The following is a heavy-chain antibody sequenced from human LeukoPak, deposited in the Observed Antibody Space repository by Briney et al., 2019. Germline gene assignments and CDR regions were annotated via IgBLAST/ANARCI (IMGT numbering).Heavy chain of an antibody. Sequence: ASVKVSCKASGGTFSSYAISWVRQAPGQGLEWMGRIIPIFGTANYAQKFQGRVTITTDESTSTAYMELSSLGSEDTAVYYCARAPRGRSWSGYYTYYYYYMDVWGKGTTVTVSS. CDR3: ARAPRGRSWSGYYTYYYYYMDV. CDR1: GGTFSSYA. D-gene: IGHD3-3*01. V-gene: IGHV1-69*05. J-gene: IGHJ6*03. CDR2: IIPIFGTA.